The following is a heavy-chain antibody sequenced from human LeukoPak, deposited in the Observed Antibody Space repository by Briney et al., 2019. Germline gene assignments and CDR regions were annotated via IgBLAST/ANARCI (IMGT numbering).Heavy chain of an antibody. J-gene: IGHJ3*02. CDR3: ASVGATLLRTAFDI. CDR2: IIPIFGTA. D-gene: IGHD1-26*01. Sequence: EASVKVSCKASGGTFSSYAISWVRQAPGQGLEWMGGIIPIFGTANYAQKFQGRVTITADKSTSTAYMELSSLRSEDTAVYYCASVGATLLRTAFDIWGQGTMVTVSS. CDR1: GGTFSSYA. V-gene: IGHV1-69*06.